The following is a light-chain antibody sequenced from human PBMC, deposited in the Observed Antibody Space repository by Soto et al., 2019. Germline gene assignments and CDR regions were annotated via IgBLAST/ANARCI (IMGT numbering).Light chain of an antibody. V-gene: IGLV2-14*01. CDR1: SSDVGGYHY. CDR2: EVT. J-gene: IGLJ2*01. Sequence: QSALTQPASVSGSPGQSITISCTGTSSDVGGYHYVSWYQQHPGKAPKVMIYEVTNRPAGVSNRFSGSKSGSTASLTISGLQAEDEADYYCSSYTSSSTVVFGGGTKLTVL. CDR3: SSYTSSSTVV.